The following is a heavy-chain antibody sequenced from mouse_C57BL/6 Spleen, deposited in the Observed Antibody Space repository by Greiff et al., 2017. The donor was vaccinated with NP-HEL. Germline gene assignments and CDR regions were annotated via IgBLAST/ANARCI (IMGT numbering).Heavy chain of an antibody. CDR2: IDPSDSET. D-gene: IGHD2-5*01. V-gene: IGHV1-52*01. CDR3: ARGGSNYVRDY. CDR1: GYTFTSYW. Sequence: QVQLQQPGAELVRPGSSVKLSCKASGYTFTSYWMHWVKQRPIQGLEWIGNIDPSDSETHYNQKFKNKATLTVDKSSSTAYMQLSSLTSEDSAVYYGARGGSNYVRDYWGQGTTLTVSS. J-gene: IGHJ2*01.